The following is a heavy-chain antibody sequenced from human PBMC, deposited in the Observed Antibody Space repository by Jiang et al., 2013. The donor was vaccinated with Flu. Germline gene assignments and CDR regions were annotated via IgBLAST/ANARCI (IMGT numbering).Heavy chain of an antibody. CDR3: ATLRGSSYDTYLLDS. Sequence: RLSCAASGFSFSYYAMYWVRQAPGKGLEWLTSIRFDGSTKFYADSVKGRFTISRDNSKNTLFLQMHSLSAEDTAVYYCATLRGSSYDTYLLDSWGQGTLVTVSS. V-gene: IGHV3-30*02. CDR2: IRFDGSTK. CDR1: GFSFSYYA. D-gene: IGHD3-3*01. J-gene: IGHJ4*02.